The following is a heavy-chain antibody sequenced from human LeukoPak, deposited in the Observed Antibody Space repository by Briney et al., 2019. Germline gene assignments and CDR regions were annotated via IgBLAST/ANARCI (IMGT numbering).Heavy chain of an antibody. V-gene: IGHV3-23*01. CDR2: ISVSGSST. Sequence: GGSLRLSCAASGFTFSTYAMYWVRQAPGKGLEWVSAISVSGSSTYYADSVKGRFTISRDNSKNTLYLQMNSLRAEDTAVYYCAGNYGPYYFDYWGQGTLVTVSS. CDR1: GFTFSTYA. CDR3: AGNYGPYYFDY. D-gene: IGHD3-10*01. J-gene: IGHJ4*02.